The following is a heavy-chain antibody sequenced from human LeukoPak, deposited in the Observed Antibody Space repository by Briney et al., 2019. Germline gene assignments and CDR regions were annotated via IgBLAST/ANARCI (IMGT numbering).Heavy chain of an antibody. Sequence: SEALSLTCTVSGGSISSGGYYWSWIRQHPGKGLEWIGYIYYSGSTYYNPSLKSRVTISVDTSKNQFSLKLSSVTAAVTAVYYCARDYGDYGLDYWGQGTLVTVSS. J-gene: IGHJ4*02. D-gene: IGHD4-17*01. CDR3: ARDYGDYGLDY. V-gene: IGHV4-31*03. CDR2: IYYSGST. CDR1: GGSISSGGYY.